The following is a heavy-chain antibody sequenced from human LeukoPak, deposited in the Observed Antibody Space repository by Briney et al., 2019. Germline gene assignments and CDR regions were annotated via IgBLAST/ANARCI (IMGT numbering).Heavy chain of an antibody. Sequence: ASVKVSCKASGYTFTSYDINWVRQATGQGLVWMGWMNPNSGNTGYAQKFQGRVTMTRNTSISTAYMELSSLRSEDTAVYYCARWWVYSSSSGCMDVWGKGTTVTVSS. CDR1: GYTFTSYD. CDR2: MNPNSGNT. V-gene: IGHV1-8*01. D-gene: IGHD6-6*01. J-gene: IGHJ6*04. CDR3: ARWWVYSSSSGCMDV.